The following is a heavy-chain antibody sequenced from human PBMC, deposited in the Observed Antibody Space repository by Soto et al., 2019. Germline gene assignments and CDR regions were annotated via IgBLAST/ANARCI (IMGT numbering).Heavy chain of an antibody. CDR2: IYYSGST. CDR3: ARVAVAGRYYGMDV. V-gene: IGHV4-59*01. CDR1: GGSISSYY. J-gene: IGHJ6*02. D-gene: IGHD6-19*01. Sequence: QVQLQESGPGLVKPSETLSLTCTVSGGSISSYYWSWIRQPPGKGLEWIGYIYYSGSTNYNPYLKSRVTISVDTSKNQFSLKLSSVTAADTAVYYCARVAVAGRYYGMDVWGQGTTVTVSS.